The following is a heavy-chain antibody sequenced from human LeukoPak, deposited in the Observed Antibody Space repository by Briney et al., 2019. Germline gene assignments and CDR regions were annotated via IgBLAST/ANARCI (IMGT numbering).Heavy chain of an antibody. CDR1: GYTFTSYG. Sequence: GASVKVSCKASGYTFTSYGISWVRQAPGQGLEWMGWIRAYNGNTNYAQKLQGRVTMTTDTSTSTAYMELRSLRSDDTAVYYCARVRHSSGWYREAEKAFDIWGQGTMVTVSS. V-gene: IGHV1-18*01. D-gene: IGHD6-19*01. CDR2: IRAYNGNT. J-gene: IGHJ3*02. CDR3: ARVRHSSGWYREAEKAFDI.